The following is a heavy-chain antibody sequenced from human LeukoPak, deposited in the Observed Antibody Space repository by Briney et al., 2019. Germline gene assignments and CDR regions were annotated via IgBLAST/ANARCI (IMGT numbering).Heavy chain of an antibody. D-gene: IGHD3-22*01. V-gene: IGHV4-34*01. CDR3: ARNYYDSSGGFHP. J-gene: IGHJ5*02. CDR2: INHSGST. CDR1: GGSFNGYF. Sequence: SETLPLPCVVYGGSFNGYFWSWIRQPPGKGLEWIGEINHSGSTNYNPSLKSRVTISVDTSKNQFSLKLSSVTAADTAVYYCARNYYDSSGGFHPWGQETGHR.